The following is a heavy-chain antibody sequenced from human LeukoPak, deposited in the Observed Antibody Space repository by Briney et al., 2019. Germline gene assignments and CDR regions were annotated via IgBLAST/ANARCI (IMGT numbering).Heavy chain of an antibody. V-gene: IGHV3-15*01. CDR3: TTVTMVRGIN. CDR1: GFTFSYAY. D-gene: IGHD3-10*01. CDR2: IKSKGDRGTT. Sequence: MTGGSLRLSCAASGFTFSYAYMNWVRQAPGKGPEWVGRIKSKGDRGTTDYAAPVKGRFIISRDDSKNMLYLQMNSLTTEDTAVYYCTTVTMVRGINWGQGTLVTVSS. J-gene: IGHJ4*02.